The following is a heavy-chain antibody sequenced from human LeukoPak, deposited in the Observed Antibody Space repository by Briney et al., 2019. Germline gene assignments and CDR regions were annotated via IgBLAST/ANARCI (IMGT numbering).Heavy chain of an antibody. CDR3: ASRYYGSSTMDV. CDR2: ICYSGST. V-gene: IGHV4-59*01. Sequence: SETLSLTCTVSGGSISSNYWSWIRQPPGKGLEGIGYICYSGSTNYNPSLKSRVTISLDTSKNQFSLKLSSVTAADTAVYYCASRYYGSSTMDVWGQGTTVTVSS. J-gene: IGHJ6*02. CDR1: GGSISSNY. D-gene: IGHD3-10*01.